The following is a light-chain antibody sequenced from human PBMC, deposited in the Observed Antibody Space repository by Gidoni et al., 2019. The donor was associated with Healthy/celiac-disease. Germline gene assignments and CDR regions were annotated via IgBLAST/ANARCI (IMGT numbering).Light chain of an antibody. V-gene: IGKV4-1*01. Sequence: DIVMTQSPDYLAVSLGERATINCKSRQSVLYSSNNKNYLAWYQQKPGQPPKLLIYWASTRESGVPDRFSGSGSGTDFTLTISSLQAEDVAVYYCQQYYSTPMVTFXPXTKVDIK. J-gene: IGKJ3*01. CDR2: WAS. CDR1: QSVLYSSNNKNY. CDR3: QQYYSTPMVT.